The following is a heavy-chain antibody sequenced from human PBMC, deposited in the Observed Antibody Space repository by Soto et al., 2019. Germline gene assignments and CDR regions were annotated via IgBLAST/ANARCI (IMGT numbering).Heavy chain of an antibody. J-gene: IGHJ4*02. D-gene: IGHD1-26*01. CDR3: AREISRWWELLSPDY. CDR1: GFTFSSYA. CDR2: ISYDGSNK. V-gene: IGHV3-30-3*01. Sequence: QVQLVESGGGVVQPGRSLRLSCAASGFTFSSYAMHWVRQAPGKGLEWVAVISYDGSNKYYADSVKGRVTISRDNSKNTLYLQMNSLRAEDTAVYYCAREISRWWELLSPDYWGQGTLVTVSS.